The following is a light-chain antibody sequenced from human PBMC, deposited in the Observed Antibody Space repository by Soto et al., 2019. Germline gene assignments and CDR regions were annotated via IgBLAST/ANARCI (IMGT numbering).Light chain of an antibody. CDR1: QSVSSY. J-gene: IGKJ1*01. Sequence: DIVFTQSSDALSLSPGDRSTLSPKASQSVSSYLAWYQQKPGQAPRLLIYDASSRATGTPDRFSGSGSGTDCTLTVDALEPEDDPVYYCQQDATSPRTLRQGTKVDIK. CDR3: QQDATSPRT. CDR2: DAS. V-gene: IGKV3-20*01.